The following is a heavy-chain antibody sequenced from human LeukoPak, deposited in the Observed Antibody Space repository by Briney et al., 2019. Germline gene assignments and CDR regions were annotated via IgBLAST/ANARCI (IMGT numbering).Heavy chain of an antibody. Sequence: SETLSLTCTVSGGSISPYYWSWIRQTPGKGLEWLGYIYYSGNTDYNPSLKSRVAISVDTSKNQFSLKLSSVTAADTAVYYCASSTGSTMFIDYWGQGTLVTVSS. CDR3: ASSTGSTMFIDY. CDR1: GGSISPYY. CDR2: IYYSGNT. D-gene: IGHD3-10*02. J-gene: IGHJ4*02. V-gene: IGHV4-59*01.